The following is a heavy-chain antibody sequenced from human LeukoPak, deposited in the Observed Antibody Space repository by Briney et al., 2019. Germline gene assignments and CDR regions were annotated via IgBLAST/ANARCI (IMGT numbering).Heavy chain of an antibody. D-gene: IGHD2-15*01. V-gene: IGHV1-18*01. Sequence: ASVKVSFKTSGYNFVNYGVSWVRQAPGQGLEWMGWISAVNGDANSAHKFRGRLSMTMDTSTSTAYMELRSLRSDDTALYFCARDYKSSCSGATCLYFDYWGQGTLVTVSS. CDR1: GYNFVNYG. CDR3: ARDYKSSCSGATCLYFDY. CDR2: ISAVNGDA. J-gene: IGHJ4*02.